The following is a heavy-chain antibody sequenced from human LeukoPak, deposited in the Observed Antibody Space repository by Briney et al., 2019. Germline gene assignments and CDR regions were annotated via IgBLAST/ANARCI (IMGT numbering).Heavy chain of an antibody. V-gene: IGHV3-73*01. J-gene: IGHJ4*02. CDR2: IRSKANHYAT. CDR1: GFTFSGSA. CDR3: AKGPDGWELYQD. D-gene: IGHD1-26*01. Sequence: GGSLRLSCAASGFTFSGSAMHWVRQASGKGLEWVGRIRSKANHYATAYAASVKGRFTVSRDDSKNTAYLQMNSLKTEDTAVYYCAKGPDGWELYQDWGQGTLVTVSS.